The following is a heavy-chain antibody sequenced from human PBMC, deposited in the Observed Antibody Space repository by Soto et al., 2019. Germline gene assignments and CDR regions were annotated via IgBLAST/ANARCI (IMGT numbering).Heavy chain of an antibody. Sequence: EVQLVESGGGLVQPGGSLRLSCAASGFTFSSYSMNWVRQAPGKGLEWVSYISSSSSTIYYADSVKGRFTISRDNAKNSLYLQMNSLRDEDTAVYYCARDNTGELSGSIFRLFDYWGQGTLVTVSS. CDR2: ISSSSSTI. CDR3: ARDNTGELSGSIFRLFDY. D-gene: IGHD1-26*01. J-gene: IGHJ4*02. CDR1: GFTFSSYS. V-gene: IGHV3-48*02.